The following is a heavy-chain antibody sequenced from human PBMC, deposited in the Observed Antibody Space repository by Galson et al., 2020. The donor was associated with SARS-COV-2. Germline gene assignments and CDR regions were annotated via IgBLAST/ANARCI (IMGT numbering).Heavy chain of an antibody. Sequence: GGSLRLSCAASGFTVSSNYMSWVRQAPGKGLEWVSVIYSGGGTYYADSVKGQFTISRDNSKNTLYLQMNSLRAEDTAVYYCAREAPKSYSSGLLFDYWGQGTLVTVSS. CDR2: IYSGGGT. D-gene: IGHD6-19*01. V-gene: IGHV3-53*01. J-gene: IGHJ4*02. CDR3: AREAPKSYSSGLLFDY. CDR1: GFTVSSNY.